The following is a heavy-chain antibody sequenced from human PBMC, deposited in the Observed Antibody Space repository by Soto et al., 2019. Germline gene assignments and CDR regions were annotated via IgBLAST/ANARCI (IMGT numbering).Heavy chain of an antibody. CDR2: IYASGST. D-gene: IGHD2-2*01. Sequence: LSLTCTVSGGSISTYYWSWIRQPAGKGLEWIGRIYASGSTNYNPSLKSRVTMSVATSKNQFSLKLSSVTAAETAVYYCARGGMVILPTATVFDYWGQGTLVTVSS. CDR1: GGSISTYY. J-gene: IGHJ4*02. V-gene: IGHV4-4*07. CDR3: ARGGMVILPTATVFDY.